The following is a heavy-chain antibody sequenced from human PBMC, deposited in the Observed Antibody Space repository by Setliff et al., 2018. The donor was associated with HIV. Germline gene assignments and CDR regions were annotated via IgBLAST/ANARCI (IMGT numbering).Heavy chain of an antibody. Sequence: SETLSLTCTVSGGSISSYYWSWIRQPPGKGLEWIGYIYYSGSTNYNPSLKSRVTISVDKSKTQFSLKLSSLTAADTAVYYCARGRTGHDYWGQGTLVTVSS. J-gene: IGHJ4*02. V-gene: IGHV4-59*01. CDR1: GGSISSYY. CDR2: IYYSGST. CDR3: ARGRTGHDY.